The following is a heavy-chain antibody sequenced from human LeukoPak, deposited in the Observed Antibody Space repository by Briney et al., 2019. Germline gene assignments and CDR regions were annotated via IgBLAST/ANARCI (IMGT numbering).Heavy chain of an antibody. CDR3: ARVSAYCTSTSCHDY. Sequence: EASVKVSCKASGYTFNIYAISWVRRAPGQGLEWMGWISAYNGNANYAQKVQGRVTMTADTSTSTAYMELRSLRSDDTAVFYCARVSAYCTSTSCHDYWGRGTLVTVSS. D-gene: IGHD2-2*01. CDR1: GYTFNIYA. CDR2: ISAYNGNA. V-gene: IGHV1-18*01. J-gene: IGHJ4*02.